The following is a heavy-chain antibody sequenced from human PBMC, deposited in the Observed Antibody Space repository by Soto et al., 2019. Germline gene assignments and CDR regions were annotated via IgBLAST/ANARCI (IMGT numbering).Heavy chain of an antibody. Sequence: ASVTVSCKASGYTLTSHYIHWVRQAPGQGLEWMGIINPGGVSKTYAQEFQGRITMTRDTSTSTVYMELSGLRSQDTAVYYCARATYYYDSSGYYYPKEVDYWGQ. CDR1: GYTLTSHY. CDR3: ARATYYYDSSGYYYPKEVDY. D-gene: IGHD3-22*01. CDR2: INPGGVSK. J-gene: IGHJ4*01. V-gene: IGHV1-46*01.